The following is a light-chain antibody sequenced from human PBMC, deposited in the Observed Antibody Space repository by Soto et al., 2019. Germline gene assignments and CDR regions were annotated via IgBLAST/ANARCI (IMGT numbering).Light chain of an antibody. CDR3: ATWDDSPGGVV. Sequence: QSVLTQPPSASGTPGQRVSISCSGRNSNIGSHAVDWYQQLPGTAPKLLIYSNDQRPSGVPDRFSGSKSGTSASLAISGLHSEDEGDYFCATWDDSPGGVVFGGGTQLTVL. CDR2: SND. CDR1: NSNIGSHA. J-gene: IGLJ3*02. V-gene: IGLV1-44*01.